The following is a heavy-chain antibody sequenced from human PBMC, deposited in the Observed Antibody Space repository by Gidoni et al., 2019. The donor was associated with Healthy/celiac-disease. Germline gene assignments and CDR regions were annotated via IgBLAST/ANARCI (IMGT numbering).Heavy chain of an antibody. CDR2: IYYSGST. V-gene: IGHV4-59*01. J-gene: IGHJ4*02. Sequence: QVQLQESGPGLVKPSETLSLTCTVSGGSISSYYWSWIRQPPGKGLEWIGYIYYSGSTNYNPSLKSRVTISVDTSKNQFSLKLSSVTAADTAVYYCARTRVGYSSGWYHFDYWGQGTLVTVSS. CDR1: GGSISSYY. CDR3: ARTRVGYSSGWYHFDY. D-gene: IGHD6-19*01.